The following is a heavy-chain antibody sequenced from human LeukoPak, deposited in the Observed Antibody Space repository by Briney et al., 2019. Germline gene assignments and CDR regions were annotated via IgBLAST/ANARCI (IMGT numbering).Heavy chain of an antibody. J-gene: IGHJ3*02. CDR2: INWNGGST. CDR3: AREGNPDAFDI. V-gene: IGHV3-20*04. D-gene: IGHD2/OR15-2a*01. Sequence: GRSLRLSCAAPGFTFTSFGMHWVRQAPGKGLEWVSGINWNGGSTGYADSVKGRFTISRDNAKNSLYLQMNSLRAEDTALYYCAREGNPDAFDIWGQGTMVTVSS. CDR1: GFTFTSFG.